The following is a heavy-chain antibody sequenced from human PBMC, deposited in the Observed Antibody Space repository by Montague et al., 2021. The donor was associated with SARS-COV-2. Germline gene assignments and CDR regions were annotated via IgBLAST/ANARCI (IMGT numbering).Heavy chain of an antibody. CDR3: ARVFPRWLQFDPYFDY. D-gene: IGHD5-24*01. Sequence: SETLSLTCTVSGGSIISSSYYWGWIRQPQGKGLEWIGSIYYSGSTYYNPSLKSRVTMSVDTSKNQFSLKLSSVTAADTAVYYCARVFPRWLQFDPYFDYWGQGTLVTVSS. J-gene: IGHJ4*02. CDR2: IYYSGST. V-gene: IGHV4-39*01. CDR1: GGSIISSSYY.